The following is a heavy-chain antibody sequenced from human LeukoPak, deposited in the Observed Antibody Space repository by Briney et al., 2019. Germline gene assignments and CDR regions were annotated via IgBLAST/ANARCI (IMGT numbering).Heavy chain of an antibody. CDR1: GGSFSGYY. D-gene: IGHD5-18*01. CDR2: INHSGST. V-gene: IGHV4-34*01. J-gene: IGHJ4*02. Sequence: SETLSLTCAVYGGSFSGYYWSWIRQPPGKGLEWIGEINHSGSTNYNPSLKSRVTISVDTSKNQFSLKLSSVTAADTAVYYCARVPWIQLWLREYYFDYWGQGTLVTVSS. CDR3: ARVPWIQLWLREYYFDY.